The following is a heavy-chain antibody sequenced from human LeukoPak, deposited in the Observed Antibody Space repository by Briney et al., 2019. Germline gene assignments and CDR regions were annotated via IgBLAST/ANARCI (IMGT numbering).Heavy chain of an antibody. J-gene: IGHJ6*03. Sequence: PGGSLRLSCAASGFSFSNYAMTWVRQAPGKGVEWVSAISGSGGNTFSADSVKGRFTISRDNSKNTLFLQMNSLRAEDTAVYYCAKNIRQLGNYYHYMDVWGKGTTVTVSS. CDR1: GFSFSNYA. CDR3: AKNIRQLGNYYHYMDV. D-gene: IGHD7-27*01. V-gene: IGHV3-23*01. CDR2: ISGSGGNT.